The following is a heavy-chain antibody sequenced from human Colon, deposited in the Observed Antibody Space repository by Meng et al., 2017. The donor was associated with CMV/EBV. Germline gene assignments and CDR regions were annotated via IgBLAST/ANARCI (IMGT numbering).Heavy chain of an antibody. CDR2: ILYDGSDK. CDR3: AKILVDILLVPSTIQDYYYGMDV. D-gene: IGHD2-2*02. Sequence: GGSLRLSCAASGFTFNAYGIHWVRQAPGKGLEWVAFILYDGSDKYFADSVRGRFTISRDNSQNTVSLQMNSLKAEDTAKYYCAKILVDILLVPSTIQDYYYGMDVWGQGTTVTVSS. V-gene: IGHV3-30*02. CDR1: GFTFNAYG. J-gene: IGHJ6*02.